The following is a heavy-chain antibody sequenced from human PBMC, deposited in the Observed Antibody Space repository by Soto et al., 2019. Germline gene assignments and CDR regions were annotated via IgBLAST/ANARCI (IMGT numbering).Heavy chain of an antibody. CDR1: GFTFDDFA. J-gene: IGHJ4*02. CDR2: ISWKSGNI. D-gene: IGHD3-3*01. Sequence: EVHLVESGGGLVQPGRSLRLSCAASGFTFDDFAMHWVRQVPGKGLEWVSSISWKSGNIVYADSVKGRFTISRDSAKNSLYLQMNSLRTEDTALYYCAKGAVTSIFGYFDYWGQGTLVNVSS. V-gene: IGHV3-9*01. CDR3: AKGAVTSIFGYFDY.